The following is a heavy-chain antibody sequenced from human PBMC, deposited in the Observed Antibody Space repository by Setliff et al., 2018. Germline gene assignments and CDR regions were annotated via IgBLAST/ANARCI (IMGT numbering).Heavy chain of an antibody. V-gene: IGHV3-23*01. CDR1: GFTFSRYA. CDR2: ISGSGDST. Sequence: GGSLRLSCVASGFTFSRYAMSWVRQAPGKGLEWVSAISGSGDSTFYADSVKGRFTISRDNSKNTLSLQMNGLRAEDTAVYYCAKDPNGDFFGAFDTWGQGALVTVSS. D-gene: IGHD4-17*01. CDR3: AKDPNGDFFGAFDT. J-gene: IGHJ5*02.